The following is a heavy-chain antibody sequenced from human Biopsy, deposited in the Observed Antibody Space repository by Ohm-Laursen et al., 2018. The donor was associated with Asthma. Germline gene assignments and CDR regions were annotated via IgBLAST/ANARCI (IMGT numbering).Heavy chain of an antibody. CDR1: GFILSNYD. Sequence: SLRLSCSASGFILSNYDMHWVRQAPGKGLEWVAVVTYDGISQYYAESVKGRFTISRDNSRNTLNLQMNSVRPDDTAVYFCARERAGVLGSYNGMDVWGPGTTVSVSS. CDR3: ARERAGVLGSYNGMDV. V-gene: IGHV3-30*03. CDR2: VTYDGISQ. J-gene: IGHJ6*02. D-gene: IGHD2-8*01.